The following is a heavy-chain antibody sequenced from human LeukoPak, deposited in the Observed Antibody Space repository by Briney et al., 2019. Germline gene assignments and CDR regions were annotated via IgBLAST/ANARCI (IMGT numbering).Heavy chain of an antibody. CDR2: ISGFNGYT. D-gene: IGHD6-19*01. Sequence: GASVKVSCKASGNTFSNYGISWVRQAPGQGLEWMGWISGFNGYTRYAQNLQGRVTMTTDTSTSTAYMELRSLISDDTAVYHCARDQGYTSEWLDYWGQGTLVTVSS. J-gene: IGHJ4*02. CDR1: GNTFSNYG. CDR3: ARDQGYTSEWLDY. V-gene: IGHV1-18*01.